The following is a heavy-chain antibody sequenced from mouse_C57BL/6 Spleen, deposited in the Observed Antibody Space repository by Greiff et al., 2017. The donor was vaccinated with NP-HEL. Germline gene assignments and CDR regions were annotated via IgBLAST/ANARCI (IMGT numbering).Heavy chain of an antibody. D-gene: IGHD2-4*01. Sequence: VQLQQSGAELARPGASVKMSCKASGYTFTSYTMHWVKQRPGQGLEWIGYINPSSGYTKYNQKFKDKATLTADKSSSTAYMQLSSLTSEDSAVYYCARRRIYDYDDYAMDYWGQGTSVTVSS. CDR2: INPSSGYT. CDR3: ARRRIYDYDDYAMDY. J-gene: IGHJ4*01. V-gene: IGHV1-4*01. CDR1: GYTFTSYT.